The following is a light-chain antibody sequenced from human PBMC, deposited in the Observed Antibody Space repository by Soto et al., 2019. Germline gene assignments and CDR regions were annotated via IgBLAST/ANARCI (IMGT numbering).Light chain of an antibody. CDR3: RSSAGSSHYV. V-gene: IGLV2-14*01. Sequence: QSVLTPPASVSGSPVQSITIPRTGTSSDACLYDYVSWYQQHPGKAPQLMIYAVSNRPSGVHNRFSASKXENTASLLISGLQAEDEADYYCRSSAGSSHYVSGGGTKVTVL. J-gene: IGLJ1*01. CDR1: SSDACLYDY. CDR2: AVS.